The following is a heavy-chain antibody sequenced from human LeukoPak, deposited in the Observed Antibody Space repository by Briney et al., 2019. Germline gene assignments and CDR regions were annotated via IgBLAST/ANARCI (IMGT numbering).Heavy chain of an antibody. CDR2: INPSGSST. D-gene: IGHD3-16*02. Sequence: GSLRLSCAASGFTFSSYAMHWVRQAPGQGLEWMGLINPSGSSTLYAQKFQGRVTMTRDMSTTTDYMELSSLRYEDTAVYYCARDNSVGDIAWWFDPWGQGTLVTVSS. CDR1: GFTFSSYA. V-gene: IGHV1-46*01. CDR3: ARDNSVGDIAWWFDP. J-gene: IGHJ5*02.